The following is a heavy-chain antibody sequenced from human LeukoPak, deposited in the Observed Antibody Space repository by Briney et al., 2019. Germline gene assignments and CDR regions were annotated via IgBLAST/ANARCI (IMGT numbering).Heavy chain of an antibody. CDR3: AKDRSLYYYDSSGYYY. V-gene: IGHV3-7*01. D-gene: IGHD3-22*01. J-gene: IGHJ4*02. CDR2: IKQDGSET. Sequence: GGSLRLSCEASGFTFSTYWMSWVRQAPGKGLEWVANIKQDGSETYYVDSVKGRFTISRDYAKKNSLYLQMSSLRAEDTAVYYCAKDRSLYYYDSSGYYYWGQGTLVTVSS. CDR1: GFTFSTYW.